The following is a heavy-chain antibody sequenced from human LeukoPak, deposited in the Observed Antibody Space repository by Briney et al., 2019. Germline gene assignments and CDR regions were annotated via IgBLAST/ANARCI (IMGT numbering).Heavy chain of an antibody. CDR1: GFSFDGYA. Sequence: GGSLRLSCAASGFSFDGYAMHWVRQAPGKGLEWVAGINWNGGSTGYADSVSGRFTISRDSATNSLFLQMNSLRADDTAFYYCAKDLRNSHAFYYLDLWGQGTLVTVSS. J-gene: IGHJ4*02. V-gene: IGHV3-9*01. CDR2: INWNGGST. CDR3: AKDLRNSHAFYYLDL. D-gene: IGHD3/OR15-3a*01.